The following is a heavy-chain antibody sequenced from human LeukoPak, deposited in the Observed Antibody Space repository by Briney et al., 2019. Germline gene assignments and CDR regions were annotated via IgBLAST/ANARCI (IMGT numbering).Heavy chain of an antibody. J-gene: IGHJ4*02. Sequence: GASVKVSCKASGYTFTSYYMHWVRQAPGQGLEWMGIINPSGGSTSYAQKFQGRVTMTRDTSTSTVYMELSSLRSEDTAVCYCARSGRVGARFDYWGQGTLVTVSS. CDR1: GYTFTSYY. D-gene: IGHD1-26*01. V-gene: IGHV1-46*03. CDR3: ARSGRVGARFDY. CDR2: INPSGGST.